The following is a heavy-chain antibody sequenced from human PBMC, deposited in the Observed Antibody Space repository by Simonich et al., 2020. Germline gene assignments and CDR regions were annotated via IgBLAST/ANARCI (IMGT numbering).Heavy chain of an antibody. CDR3: ARASRGTWWYYYFDY. CDR2: ISANNVNT. CDR1: GYTFTSYG. D-gene: IGHD2-15*01. Sequence: QVQLVQSGAEVKKPGASVKVSCKASGYTFTSYGISWVRQAPGQGLEWMGWISANNVNTNYAQKLQGRVTMTTDTSTSTAYMELRSLGSDDTAVYYCARASRGTWWYYYFDYWGQGTLVTVSS. J-gene: IGHJ4*02. V-gene: IGHV1-18*01.